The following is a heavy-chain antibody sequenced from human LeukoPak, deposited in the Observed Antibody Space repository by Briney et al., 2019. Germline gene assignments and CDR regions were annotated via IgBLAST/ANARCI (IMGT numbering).Heavy chain of an antibody. CDR3: AKEQDNLLLLSHFDA. Sequence: GGSLRLSCAASGFTFSSFEMSWVRQAPGKGLEWVAAVSGDGQRTFYADSVKGRFTIFRDNSMNTLSLQMDSLRADDTALYYCAKEQDNLLLLSHFDAWGQGILVTVSA. D-gene: IGHD1-14*01. V-gene: IGHV3-23*01. CDR2: VSGDGQRT. CDR1: GFTFSSFE. J-gene: IGHJ4*02.